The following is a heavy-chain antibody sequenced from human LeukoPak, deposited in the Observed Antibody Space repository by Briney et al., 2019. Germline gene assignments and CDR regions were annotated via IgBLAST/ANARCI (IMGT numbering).Heavy chain of an antibody. CDR3: ARLRRGMVATHSDY. CDR2: ISAYNGNT. D-gene: IGHD5-12*01. Sequence: ASVKVSCEASGYTFTSYGISWVRQAPGQGLEWMGWISAYNGNTNYAQKLQGRVTTTTDTSTSTAYMELRSLRSDDTAVYYCARLRRGMVATHSDYWGQGTLVTVSS. V-gene: IGHV1-18*01. J-gene: IGHJ4*02. CDR1: GYTFTSYG.